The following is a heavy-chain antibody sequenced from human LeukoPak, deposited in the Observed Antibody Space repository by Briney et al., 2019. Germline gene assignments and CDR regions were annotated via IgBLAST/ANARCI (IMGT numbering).Heavy chain of an antibody. V-gene: IGHV5-51*01. Sequence: GESLKISCKGSGYNFTNYWIGWVRQMPGKGLEWMGIIYPGDSDTRYSPSFQGQVTISAAKSINAAYLQWSSLKASDTAMYYCARFALGYCSSTSCYKPKYYFDYWGQGTLVTVSS. CDR1: GYNFTNYW. CDR2: IYPGDSDT. CDR3: ARFALGYCSSTSCYKPKYYFDY. J-gene: IGHJ4*02. D-gene: IGHD2-2*02.